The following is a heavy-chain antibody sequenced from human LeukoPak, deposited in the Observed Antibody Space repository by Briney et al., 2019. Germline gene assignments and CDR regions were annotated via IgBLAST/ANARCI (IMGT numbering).Heavy chain of an antibody. J-gene: IGHJ4*02. D-gene: IGHD6-19*01. CDR2: IYTSGST. CDR3: ARDFPGYSSGWPSWFDY. CDR1: GGSISSYY. V-gene: IGHV4-4*07. Sequence: PSETLSLTCTVSGGSISSYYWSWIRQPAGKGLEWLGRIYTSGSTNYNPSLKGRVTISVNKSKNQFSLKLSSVTAADTAVYYCARDFPGYSSGWPSWFDYWGQGTLVTVSS.